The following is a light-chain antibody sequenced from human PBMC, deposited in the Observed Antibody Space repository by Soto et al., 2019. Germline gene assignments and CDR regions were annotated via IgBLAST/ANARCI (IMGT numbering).Light chain of an antibody. Sequence: QSALTQPASVSGSPGQSITISCTGTSXDIGGYDLVSWYQQHPGKAPKLIIYEVSKRPSGFSPRFSGSKSGNTASLTISGLQAEDEADYYCCSYAGSSDVFGPGTKFTVL. V-gene: IGLV2-23*02. CDR2: EVS. J-gene: IGLJ1*01. CDR1: SXDIGGYDL. CDR3: CSYAGSSDV.